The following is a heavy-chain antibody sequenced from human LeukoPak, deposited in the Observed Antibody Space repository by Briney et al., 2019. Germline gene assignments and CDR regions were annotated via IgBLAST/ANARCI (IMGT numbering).Heavy chain of an antibody. J-gene: IGHJ3*02. D-gene: IGHD4-11*01. CDR1: GFTFSSYG. CDR3: ARSPTATDAFDI. V-gene: IGHV3-53*01. CDR2: IYSGGST. Sequence: GGSLRLSCAASGFTFSSYGMNWVRQAPGKGLEWVSVIYSGGSTYYADSVKGRFTISRDNSKNTLYLQMHSLRAEDTAVYYCARSPTATDAFDIWGQGTMVTVSS.